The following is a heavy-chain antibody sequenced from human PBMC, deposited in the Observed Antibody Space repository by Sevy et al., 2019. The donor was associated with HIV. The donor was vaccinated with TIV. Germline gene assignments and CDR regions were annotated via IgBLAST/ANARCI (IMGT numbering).Heavy chain of an antibody. J-gene: IGHJ6*02. CDR1: GFTFSSYA. V-gene: IGHV3-23*01. CDR3: ARDRIAAAGTLGYYYYGMDV. CDR2: ISGSGGST. Sequence: GGPLRLSCAASGFTFSSYAMSWVRQAPGKGLEWVSAISGSGGSTYYADSVKGRFTISRDNSKNTLYLQMNSLRAEDTAVYYCARDRIAAAGTLGYYYYGMDVWGQGTTVTVSS. D-gene: IGHD6-13*01.